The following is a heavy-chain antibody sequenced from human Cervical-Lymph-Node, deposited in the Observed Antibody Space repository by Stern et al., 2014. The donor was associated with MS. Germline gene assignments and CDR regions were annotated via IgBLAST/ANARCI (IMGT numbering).Heavy chain of an antibody. CDR2: INPNSGGT. D-gene: IGHD6-19*01. Sequence: VQLVESGAEVKKPGASVTVSCKASGYTFTGYYMHWVRQAPGQGLEWMGWINPNSGGTNYAQKFQGWVTMTRDTSISTAYMELSRLRSDDTAVYYCARDRPYSSGWSYSMDVWGQGTTVTVSS. CDR1: GYTFTGYY. J-gene: IGHJ6*02. CDR3: ARDRPYSSGWSYSMDV. V-gene: IGHV1-2*04.